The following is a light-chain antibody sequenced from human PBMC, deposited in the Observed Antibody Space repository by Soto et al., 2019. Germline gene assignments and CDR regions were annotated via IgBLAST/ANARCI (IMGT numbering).Light chain of an antibody. V-gene: IGKV1-5*01. J-gene: IGKJ3*01. CDR1: QSVSGW. CDR3: QQFNNWPVT. Sequence: DIQMTQSPSTLSASVGDTVTVTCRASQSVSGWLAWYQQKPGEAPKLLIYDASTLQSGVPSRFSGTASGTDFTLTINSLQPEDFATYYCQQFNNWPVTFGPGTRWIS. CDR2: DAS.